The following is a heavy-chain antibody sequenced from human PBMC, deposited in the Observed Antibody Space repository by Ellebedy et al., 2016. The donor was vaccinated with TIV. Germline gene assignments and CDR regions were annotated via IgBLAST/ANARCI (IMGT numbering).Heavy chain of an antibody. V-gene: IGHV1-18*01. Sequence: AASVKVSCKTSSYTFTSYGVSWVRQAPGQGLEWMGWISGLNGKTKYARTVQGRVTFTTDTAARTVYMELTSLRSDDTAVYYCARDNTVGGTNWFDPWGQGTLVIVSS. CDR2: ISGLNGKT. J-gene: IGHJ5*02. CDR3: ARDNTVGGTNWFDP. D-gene: IGHD6-19*01. CDR1: SYTFTSYG.